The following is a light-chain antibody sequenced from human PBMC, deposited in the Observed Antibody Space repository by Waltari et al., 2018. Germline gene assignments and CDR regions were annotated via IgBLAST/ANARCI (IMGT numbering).Light chain of an antibody. Sequence: DVPLTQSPSTLSASVGDRVPITCRARQSIDTWLAWYQQKPGKAPKLLIYKASTLQSGVPSRFSGSGSGTEFTLTISSLQPDDSATYYCQQYYSYRAFGQGTKVEIK. J-gene: IGKJ1*01. CDR2: KAS. CDR3: QQYYSYRA. CDR1: QSIDTW. V-gene: IGKV1-5*03.